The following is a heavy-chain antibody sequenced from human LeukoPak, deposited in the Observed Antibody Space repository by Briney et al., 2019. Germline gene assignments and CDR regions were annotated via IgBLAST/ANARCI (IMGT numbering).Heavy chain of an antibody. J-gene: IGHJ4*02. Sequence: GGSLRLSCAASGFTFDDYGMSWVRQAPGKGLEWVSGINWNGGSTYYADSVKGRFTISRDNSKNTLYLQMNSLRAEDTAVYYCAKSGSGLGSSGYYHYWGQGTLVTVSS. CDR3: AKSGSGLGSSGYYHY. D-gene: IGHD3-22*01. CDR1: GFTFDDYG. CDR2: INWNGGST. V-gene: IGHV3-23*01.